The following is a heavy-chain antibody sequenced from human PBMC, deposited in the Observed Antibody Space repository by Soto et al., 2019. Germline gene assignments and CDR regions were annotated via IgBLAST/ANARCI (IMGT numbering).Heavy chain of an antibody. V-gene: IGHV4-31*03. J-gene: IGHJ6*02. CDR3: ARDGAVRYAMDV. D-gene: IGHD3-16*01. CDR1: GASISSGGYY. Sequence: QVQLQESGPGLVKPSQTLTLTCTVSGASISSGGYYWSWIHQHPGKGLEWIGYIYNSGPTYYNPPFKSRVTISVDASKNKFSLKVTSVSAADTAVYYCARDGAVRYAMDVWGHGTTVTVSS. CDR2: IYNSGPT.